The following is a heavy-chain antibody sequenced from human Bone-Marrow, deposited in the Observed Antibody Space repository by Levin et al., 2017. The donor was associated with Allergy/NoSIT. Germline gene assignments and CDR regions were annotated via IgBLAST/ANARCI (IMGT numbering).Heavy chain of an antibody. J-gene: IGHJ6*02. CDR3: TKDDYSDYDTYYYGMDV. V-gene: IGHV3-30*04. D-gene: IGHD4-11*01. Sequence: QSGGSLRLSCAASGFTFSTSAMHWVRQAPGKGLEWVAVISYSGSNRYYADSVKGRFTISRDNSKNTLYLQMNNVRADDTAVYYCTKDDYSDYDTYYYGMDVWGQGTPVTVSS. CDR2: ISYSGSNR. CDR1: GFTFSTSA.